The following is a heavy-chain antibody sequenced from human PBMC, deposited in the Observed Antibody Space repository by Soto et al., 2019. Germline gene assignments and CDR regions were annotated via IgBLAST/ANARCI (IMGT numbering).Heavy chain of an antibody. CDR1: GGTFSSYT. CDR2: IIPILGIA. V-gene: IGHV1-69*02. CDR3: ARGKIVVVPAASPDYYYYYMDV. J-gene: IGHJ6*03. Sequence: SVKVSCKASGGTFSSYTISWVRQAPGQGLEWMGRIIPILGIANYAQKFQGRVTITADKSTSTAYMELSSLRSEDTAVYYCARGKIVVVPAASPDYYYYYMDVWGKGTTVTVSS. D-gene: IGHD2-2*01.